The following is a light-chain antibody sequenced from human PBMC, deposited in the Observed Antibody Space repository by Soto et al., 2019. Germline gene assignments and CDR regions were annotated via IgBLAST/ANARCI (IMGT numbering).Light chain of an antibody. CDR1: QSVSSSY. CDR2: GAS. Sequence: EIVLTQSPGTLSLSPGERATLSCRASQSVSSSYLAWYQQKPGQAPRLLLFGASSRPTGIPDRFSGSGSGTDFTITISRLEPEDFAVYYCQQYGSSPRTFGQGTKVEIK. CDR3: QQYGSSPRT. J-gene: IGKJ1*01. V-gene: IGKV3-20*01.